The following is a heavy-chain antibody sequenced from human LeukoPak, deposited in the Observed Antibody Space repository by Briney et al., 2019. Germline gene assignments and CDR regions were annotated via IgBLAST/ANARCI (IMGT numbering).Heavy chain of an antibody. Sequence: ASVKVSCKASGYTFTSYAMNWVRQAPGQGLEWMGWINTNTGNPTYAQGFTGRFVFSLDTSVSTAYLQISSLRSEDTAVYYCATRADYYDSSGYYYPFPTFFDYWGQGTLVTVSS. CDR1: GYTFTSYA. V-gene: IGHV7-4-1*02. J-gene: IGHJ4*02. CDR3: ATRADYYDSSGYYYPFPTFFDY. D-gene: IGHD3-22*01. CDR2: INTNTGNP.